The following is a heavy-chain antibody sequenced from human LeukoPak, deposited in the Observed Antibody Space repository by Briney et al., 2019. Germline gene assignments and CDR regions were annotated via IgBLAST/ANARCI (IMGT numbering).Heavy chain of an antibody. CDR1: GFTFSSYW. V-gene: IGHV3-7*01. D-gene: IGHD5-18*01. J-gene: IGHJ4*02. CDR3: ARDRSYGSFDY. CDR2: IKQDGSEK. Sequence: GGSLRLSCAASGFTFSSYWMSWVRQAPGKGLEWVANIKQDGSEKYHVDSVKGRFTISRDNAKNSLYLQMNSLRAEDTAVYYCARDRSYGSFDYWGQGTLVTVSS.